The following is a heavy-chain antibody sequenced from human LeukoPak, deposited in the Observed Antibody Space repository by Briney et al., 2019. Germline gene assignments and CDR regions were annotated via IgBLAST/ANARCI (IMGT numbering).Heavy chain of an antibody. CDR3: ARVDGFGELGEFDY. CDR1: GFTFSSRW. J-gene: IGHJ4*02. D-gene: IGHD3-10*01. CDR2: INNDGSGT. V-gene: IGHV3-74*01. Sequence: PGGSLRLSCAASGFTFSSRWMHWVRQAPGKGLVWVSRINNDGSGTNYADSVKGRFTISRDNAKNTLYLQMNSLRAEDTAVYYCARVDGFGELGEFDYWGQGTLVTIFS.